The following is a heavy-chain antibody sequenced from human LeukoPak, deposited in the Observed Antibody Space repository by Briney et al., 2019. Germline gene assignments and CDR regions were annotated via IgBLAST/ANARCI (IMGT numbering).Heavy chain of an antibody. CDR3: AREVGGYCSGGSCYGMDA. V-gene: IGHV3-21*01. Sequence: KSGGSLRLSCAASGFTFSSYSMNWVRQAQGKGLEWVSSISSSSSYIYYADSVKGRFTISRDNAKNSPYLQMNSLRAEDTAVYYCAREVGGYCSGGSCYGMDAWGQGTTVAVSS. CDR2: ISSSSSYI. CDR1: GFTFSSYS. J-gene: IGHJ6*02. D-gene: IGHD2-15*01.